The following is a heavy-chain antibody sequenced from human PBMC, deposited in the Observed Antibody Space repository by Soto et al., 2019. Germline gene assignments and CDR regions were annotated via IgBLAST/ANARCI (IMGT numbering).Heavy chain of an antibody. J-gene: IGHJ4*02. V-gene: IGHV3-23*04. Sequence: EVQVVESGGGLAQPGGSLRLSCAASGFTFRSYAMTWVRQAPGKGLEWVSGISGSDGQRIYADSVKGRFIISRDNSKNTLYLQMDSLRAEDTAVYYCVKDYSGNSPGYWGQGTLVTVSS. CDR1: GFTFRSYA. CDR2: ISGSDGQR. D-gene: IGHD4-4*01. CDR3: VKDYSGNSPGY.